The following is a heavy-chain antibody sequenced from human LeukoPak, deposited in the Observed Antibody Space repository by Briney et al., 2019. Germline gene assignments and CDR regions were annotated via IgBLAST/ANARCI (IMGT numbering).Heavy chain of an antibody. D-gene: IGHD6-19*01. CDR1: GFTFNTYA. J-gene: IGHJ4*02. CDR2: ISYDGSNK. V-gene: IGHV3-30-3*01. CDR3: ARDLNSSGFRGASVY. Sequence: GGSLRLSCAASGFTFNTYAMHWVRQAPCKGLEWVAVISYDGSNKYYADSVKGRFTIPRDNSQNTLYLQMNSLRAADTAVYYCARDLNSSGFRGASVYWGQGTLVTVSS.